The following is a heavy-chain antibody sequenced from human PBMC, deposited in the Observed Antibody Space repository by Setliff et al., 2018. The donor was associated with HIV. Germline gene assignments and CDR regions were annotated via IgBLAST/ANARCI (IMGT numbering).Heavy chain of an antibody. Sequence: PSETLSLTCNVSGGSISSYYWSWIRLSPGKGLEWIGYIYYSGTADYNPSLKSRATISIDTSNNQFALKLTSMTAADTAVYFCARLKSASGYFGFDSWGQGTLVTVSS. V-gene: IGHV4-59*08. CDR1: GGSISSYY. CDR2: IYYSGTA. J-gene: IGHJ4*02. CDR3: ARLKSASGYFGFDS. D-gene: IGHD5-12*01.